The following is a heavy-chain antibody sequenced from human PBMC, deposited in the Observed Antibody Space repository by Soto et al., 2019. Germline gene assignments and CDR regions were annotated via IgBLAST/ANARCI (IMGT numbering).Heavy chain of an antibody. D-gene: IGHD3-10*02. V-gene: IGHV1-3*01. CDR3: ARNAIVGDYVFGHFDF. CDR2: INVANGNT. J-gene: IGHJ4*02. CDR1: GYTFTTYA. Sequence: QVQFVQSGAEIKKPGASVKVSCEASGYTFTTYAMHWVRQAPGQSLEWMGWINVANGNTKYSEKFQGRVTITRDTFASTVHMELSSLRSEDTAVYYCARNAIVGDYVFGHFDFWGQGTLVTVSS.